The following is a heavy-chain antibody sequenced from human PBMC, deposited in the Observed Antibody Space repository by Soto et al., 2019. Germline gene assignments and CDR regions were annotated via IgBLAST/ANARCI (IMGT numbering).Heavy chain of an antibody. J-gene: IGHJ4*01. CDR3: TTDTTGVASHDYGDYAKPDY. Sequence: GGSLRLSCAASGFTFSNAWMNWVRQAPGKGLEWVGRIKSKTDGGTTDYAAPVKGRFTISRDDSKNTLYLQMNSLKTEDTAVYYCTTDTTGVASHDYGDYAKPDYWGHGTLVTVSS. V-gene: IGHV3-15*07. CDR1: GFTFSNAW. CDR2: IKSKTDGGTT. D-gene: IGHD4-17*01.